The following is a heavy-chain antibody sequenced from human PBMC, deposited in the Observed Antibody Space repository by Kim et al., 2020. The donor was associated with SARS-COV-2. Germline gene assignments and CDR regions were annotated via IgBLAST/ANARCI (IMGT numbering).Heavy chain of an antibody. D-gene: IGHD5-18*01. J-gene: IGHJ4*02. CDR3: AKDGGYSYGYIDF. V-gene: IGHV3-9*01. Sequence: GGSLRLSCAVSGFPFGDYAMNWVRQAPGKGLEWVSGISWNSDRIGYADSVKGRFTISRDNAKNSLFLQMNSLRAEDTALYYCAKDGGYSYGYIDFWGQGALVPVSS. CDR2: ISWNSDRI. CDR1: GFPFGDYA.